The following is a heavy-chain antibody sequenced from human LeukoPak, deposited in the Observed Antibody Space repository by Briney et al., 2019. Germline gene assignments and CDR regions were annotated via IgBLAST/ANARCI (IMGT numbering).Heavy chain of an antibody. Sequence: ASVKVSCKASGYTFTSYAMNWVRQAPGQGLGWMGWINTNTGNPTYAQGFTGRFVFSLDTSVSTAYLQISSLKAEDTAVYYCAREVEMATITPLWYFDYWGQGTLVTVSS. D-gene: IGHD5-24*01. CDR2: INTNTGNP. CDR1: GYTFTSYA. V-gene: IGHV7-4-1*02. CDR3: AREVEMATITPLWYFDY. J-gene: IGHJ4*02.